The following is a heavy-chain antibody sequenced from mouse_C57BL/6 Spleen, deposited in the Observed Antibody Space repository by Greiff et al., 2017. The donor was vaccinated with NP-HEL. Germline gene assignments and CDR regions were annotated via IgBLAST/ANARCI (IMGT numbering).Heavy chain of an antibody. CDR1: GYTFTSYD. CDR3: ARWMVTTGYYAMDY. Sequence: QVQLQQSGPELVKPGASVKLSCKAFGYTFTSYDINWVKQRPGQGLEWIGWIYPRDGSTKYNEKFKGKATLTVDTSSSTAYMELHSLTSEDSAVYFCARWMVTTGYYAMDYWGQGTSVTVSS. J-gene: IGHJ4*01. CDR2: IYPRDGST. D-gene: IGHD2-3*01. V-gene: IGHV1-85*01.